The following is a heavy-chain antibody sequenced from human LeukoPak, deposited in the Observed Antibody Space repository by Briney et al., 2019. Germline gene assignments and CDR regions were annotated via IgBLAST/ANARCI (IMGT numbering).Heavy chain of an antibody. Sequence: PSETLSLTCTVSGGSISSSSYYWGWIRQPPGKGLEWIGSIYYSGSTNYNPSLKSRVTISVDTSKNQFSLKLSSVTAADTAVYYCVKDRTGTYTLDYWGQGTLVTVSS. D-gene: IGHD3-10*01. CDR2: IYYSGST. V-gene: IGHV4-39*07. CDR3: VKDRTGTYTLDY. J-gene: IGHJ4*02. CDR1: GGSISSSSYY.